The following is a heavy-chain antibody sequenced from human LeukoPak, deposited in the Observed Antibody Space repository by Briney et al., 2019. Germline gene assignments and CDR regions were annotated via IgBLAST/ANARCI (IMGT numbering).Heavy chain of an antibody. V-gene: IGHV4-61*03. CDR3: ARGELDAFDI. D-gene: IGHD1-26*01. Sequence: SETLSLTCTVSGGSISSGGYYWSWIRQPPGKGLEGSGYIYYSGSTNYNPSLKSRVTISVGTSKNHFSLKLSSVTAADTAVYYCARGELDAFDIWGQGTMVTVSS. CDR1: GGSISSGGYY. J-gene: IGHJ3*02. CDR2: IYYSGST.